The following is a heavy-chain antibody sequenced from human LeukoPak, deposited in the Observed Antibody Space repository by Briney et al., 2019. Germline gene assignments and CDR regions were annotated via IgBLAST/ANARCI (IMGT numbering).Heavy chain of an antibody. CDR3: AKRPSDYGDYVTYFDY. V-gene: IGHV3-30*18. Sequence: GGSLRLSCAASGFSFISYGMHWVRQAPGKGLEWVGVISDDGRNKKYADSVKGRFTISRDNSKDTLYLQMNSLRDEDTAVYYCAKRPSDYGDYVTYFDYWGQGALVTVSS. CDR1: GFSFISYG. D-gene: IGHD4-17*01. J-gene: IGHJ4*02. CDR2: ISDDGRNK.